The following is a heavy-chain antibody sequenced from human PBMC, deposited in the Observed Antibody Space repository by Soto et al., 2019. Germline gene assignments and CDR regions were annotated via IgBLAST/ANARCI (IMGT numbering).Heavy chain of an antibody. V-gene: IGHV1-69*01. CDR3: AYQLDGYWFDS. D-gene: IGHD6-13*01. J-gene: IGHJ5*01. CDR1: GGTFSSYA. CDR2: LIPFFGTA. Sequence: QVQLVQSGAEVKKPGSSVNVSCKASGGTFSSYAISWVRQAPGQGLEWMGGLIPFFGTANYAQKFQGRVTIPADDSTSSAELELGSLGSEDTAVYYCAYQLDGYWFDSWGQGTLVTVSS.